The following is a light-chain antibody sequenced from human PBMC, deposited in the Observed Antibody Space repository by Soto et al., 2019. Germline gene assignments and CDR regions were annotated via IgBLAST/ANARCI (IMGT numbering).Light chain of an antibody. CDR2: EVS. CDR3: SSYRSGSTLV. Sequence: QSALTQPASVSGSPGQSITISCIGTSSDVGAYDYVSWFQHHPGKAPKLMIFEVSNRPSGVSNRFSGSKSGNTASLTISGLQAEDEADYFCSSYRSGSTLVFGTAIKLTVL. J-gene: IGLJ1*01. CDR1: SSDVGAYDY. V-gene: IGLV2-14*01.